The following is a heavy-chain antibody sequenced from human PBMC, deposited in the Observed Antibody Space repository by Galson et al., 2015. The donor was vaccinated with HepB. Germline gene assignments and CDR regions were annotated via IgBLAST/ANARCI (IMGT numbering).Heavy chain of an antibody. Sequence: SVKVSCKASGYTFTNYFVHWVRQAPGQGLEWMGIINPRGGSTSYAQNLEGRVTMTMDTSTTTVYMHLSSLRAEDTAVYYCARDSHYCDSHTCRSRAYYYYMDVWGTGTTVTVSS. J-gene: IGHJ6*03. D-gene: IGHD2/OR15-2a*01. CDR3: ARDSHYCDSHTCRSRAYYYYMDV. V-gene: IGHV1-46*01. CDR2: INPRGGST. CDR1: GYTFTNYF.